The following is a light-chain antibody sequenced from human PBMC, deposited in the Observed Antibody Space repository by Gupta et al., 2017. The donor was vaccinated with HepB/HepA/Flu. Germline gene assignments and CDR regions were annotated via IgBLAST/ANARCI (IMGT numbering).Light chain of an antibody. Sequence: EIMMTQSPATLSVSPGERATLSCRASQSVSSNLAWYQQKPGQTPRLLIYGASTRATAIPARFSGSGSGAEFTLTISSLQSEDFGVYYCQHYNSWPFTFGPGTKVDVK. CDR2: GAS. V-gene: IGKV3-15*01. CDR3: QHYNSWPFT. J-gene: IGKJ3*01. CDR1: QSVSSN.